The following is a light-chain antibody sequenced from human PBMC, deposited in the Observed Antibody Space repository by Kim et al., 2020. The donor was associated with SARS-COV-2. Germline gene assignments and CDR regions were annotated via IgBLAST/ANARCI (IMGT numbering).Light chain of an antibody. Sequence: PGKPARITCSGDALPKQYAYWYQQKPGQAPVLVIYKDSERPSGIPERFSGSSSGTTVTLTISGVQAEDEADYYCQSADSSGTYVFGTGTKVTVL. J-gene: IGLJ1*01. CDR1: ALPKQY. CDR3: QSADSSGTYV. CDR2: KDS. V-gene: IGLV3-25*03.